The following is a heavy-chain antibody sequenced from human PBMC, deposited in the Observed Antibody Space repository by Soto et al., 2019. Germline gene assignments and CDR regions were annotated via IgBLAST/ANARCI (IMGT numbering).Heavy chain of an antibody. CDR2: ISWDGGST. V-gene: IGHV3-43D*04. D-gene: IGHD3-10*01. J-gene: IGHJ4*02. Sequence: EVQLVESGGVVVQPGGSLRLSCAASGFSFDDYAMHWVRQAPGKGLEWVSLISWDGGSTYYADSVKGRFTISRDNSKNSLYLQMNSLRAEDTALYYCATNRGVATLGYFDYWGQGTLVTVSS. CDR3: ATNRGVATLGYFDY. CDR1: GFSFDDYA.